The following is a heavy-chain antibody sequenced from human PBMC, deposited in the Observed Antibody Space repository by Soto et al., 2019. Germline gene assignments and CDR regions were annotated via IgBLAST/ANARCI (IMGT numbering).Heavy chain of an antibody. Sequence: PETLSLTCTVSGASISSSYRSWLGHPPGKGLEWIGYIYNSGSTDYNPALKSRVTISGDTSKKRFSLILRSVTAADTAVYYCARGGDPRMYYYGMDVWGQGTTVTVS. D-gene: IGHD3-16*01. CDR3: ARGGDPRMYYYGMDV. V-gene: IGHV4-59*01. J-gene: IGHJ6*02. CDR1: GASISSSY. CDR2: IYNSGST.